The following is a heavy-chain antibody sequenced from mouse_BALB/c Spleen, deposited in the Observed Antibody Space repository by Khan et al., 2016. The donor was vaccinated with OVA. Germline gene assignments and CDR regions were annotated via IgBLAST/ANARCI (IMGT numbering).Heavy chain of an antibody. CDR2: IWSDGST. CDR1: GFSLTTSG. J-gene: IGHJ4*01. D-gene: IGHD2-3*01. V-gene: IGHV2-6*02. CDR3: ARWFDGYSSLYTMDY. Sequence: QVQLKESGPGLVAPSQSLSITCTVSGFSLTTSGVHWVRQPPGKGLEWLVVIWSDGSTNYNSVLKSRLSISKDNAKGQVLLKMNSLQTDVTAMYYCARWFDGYSSLYTMDYWGQGTSVTVSS.